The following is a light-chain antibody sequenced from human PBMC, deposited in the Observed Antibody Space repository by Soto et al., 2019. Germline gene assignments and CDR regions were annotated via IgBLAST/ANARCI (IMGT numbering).Light chain of an antibody. V-gene: IGKV1-39*01. CDR2: AAS. CDR3: QQSYSTLTWT. CDR1: QSISSY. J-gene: IGKJ1*01. Sequence: IQMTQSPSSLSASVLDIFTITFRASQSISSYLNWYQQKPGKAPKLLIYAASSLQSGVPSRFSGSGSGTDFTLTISSLQPEDFATYYCQQSYSTLTWTFGQGTKVDIK.